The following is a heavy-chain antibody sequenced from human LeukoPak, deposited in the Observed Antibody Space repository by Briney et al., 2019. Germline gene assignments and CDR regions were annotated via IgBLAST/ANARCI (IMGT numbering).Heavy chain of an antibody. CDR2: IYYSGST. Sequence: SETLSLTCTVSGGSISSYYWSWIRQPPGKGLEWIGYIYYSGSTNYNPSLKSRVTISVDTSKDQFSLKLSSVTAADTAVYYCARDFVLRFLEWLPSNWFDPWGQGTLVTVSS. V-gene: IGHV4-59*12. CDR3: ARDFVLRFLEWLPSNWFDP. D-gene: IGHD3-3*01. CDR1: GGSISSYY. J-gene: IGHJ5*02.